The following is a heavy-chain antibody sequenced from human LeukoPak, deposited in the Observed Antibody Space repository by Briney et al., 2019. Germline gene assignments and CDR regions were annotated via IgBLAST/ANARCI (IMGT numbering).Heavy chain of an antibody. CDR3: ARPSGSYGY. J-gene: IGHJ4*02. Sequence: GGSLRLSCAASGFTFSSYSMNWVRQAPGKGLEWVSYISSSSSTIYYADSVKGRFTISRDNSKNTLYLQMNSLRAEDTAVYDCARPSGSYGYWGQGTLVTVSS. CDR1: GFTFSSYS. CDR2: ISSSSSTI. D-gene: IGHD1-26*01. V-gene: IGHV3-48*01.